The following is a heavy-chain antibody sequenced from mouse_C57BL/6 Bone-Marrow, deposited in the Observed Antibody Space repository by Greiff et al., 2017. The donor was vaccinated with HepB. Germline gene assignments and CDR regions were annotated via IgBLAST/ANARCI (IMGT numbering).Heavy chain of an antibody. Sequence: DVKLQESGGGLVQPGGSLKLSCAASGFTFSDYGMAWVRQAPRKGPEWVAFISNLAYSIYYADTVTGRFTISRENAKNTLYLEMSSLRSEDTAMYYCARKGDYYGSSYWYVDVWGTGTTVTVSS. J-gene: IGHJ1*03. V-gene: IGHV5-15*01. CDR2: ISNLAYSI. CDR1: GFTFSDYG. D-gene: IGHD1-1*01. CDR3: ARKGDYYGSSYWYVDV.